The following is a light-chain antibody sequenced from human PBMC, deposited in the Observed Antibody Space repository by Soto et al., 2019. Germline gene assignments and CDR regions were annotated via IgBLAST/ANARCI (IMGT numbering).Light chain of an antibody. Sequence: QSVLTQPASVSGSPGQSITISCTGTSSDVGSYNLVSWYQQHPGKAPKLMIYEVSKRPSGVSNRFSGSKSGNTASLTISGLQAEDEADYYCCSYAGSRLVFGGGTK. CDR2: EVS. V-gene: IGLV2-23*02. CDR3: CSYAGSRLV. CDR1: SSDVGSYNL. J-gene: IGLJ2*01.